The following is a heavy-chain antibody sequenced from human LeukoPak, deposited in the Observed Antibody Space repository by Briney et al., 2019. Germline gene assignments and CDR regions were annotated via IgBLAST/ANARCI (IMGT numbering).Heavy chain of an antibody. CDR3: ARAPPRFCSSTSCYRAGYNYFDY. CDR2: ISHSGST. V-gene: IGHV4-34*01. CDR1: GGSFSGYY. J-gene: IGHJ4*02. Sequence: SETLSLTCAVYGGSFSGYYWSWIRQPPGKGLEWIGEISHSGSTNYNPSLKSRVTISVDTSKNQFSLKLSSVTAADTAVYYCARAPPRFCSSTSCYRAGYNYFDYWGQGTLVTVSS. D-gene: IGHD2-2*02.